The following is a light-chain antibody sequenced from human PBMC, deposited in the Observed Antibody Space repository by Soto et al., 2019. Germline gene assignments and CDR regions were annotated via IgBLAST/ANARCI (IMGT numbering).Light chain of an antibody. J-gene: IGKJ3*01. Sequence: IVLTQSPGTLSLSPGERATLSCMASQSVSSSYLAWYQQRPGQAPRLLIFGASYRATGIPDRFSGSGSGTDFTLTISRLEPEDFAVYYCQHYSSSPPEFTFGPGTKVDSK. V-gene: IGKV3-20*01. CDR2: GAS. CDR1: QSVSSSY. CDR3: QHYSSSPPEFT.